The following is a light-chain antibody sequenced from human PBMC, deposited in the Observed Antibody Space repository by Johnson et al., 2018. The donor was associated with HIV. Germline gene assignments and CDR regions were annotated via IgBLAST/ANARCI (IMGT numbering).Light chain of an antibody. Sequence: QSVLTQPPSVSAAPGQKVTISCSGGISNIGSNTVKWYQQLPGTAPKLLIYRNNQRPSGVPDRFSGSKSGTSASLAITGLQPGDEADYSCAPWDDSLNGPVFGTGTKVTVL. CDR3: APWDDSLNGPV. J-gene: IGLJ1*01. V-gene: IGLV1-44*01. CDR1: ISNIGSNT. CDR2: RNN.